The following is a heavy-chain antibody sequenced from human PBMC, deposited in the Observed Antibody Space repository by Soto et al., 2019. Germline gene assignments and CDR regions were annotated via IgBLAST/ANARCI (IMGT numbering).Heavy chain of an antibody. CDR1: GFTFSSYS. V-gene: IGHV3-21*01. Sequence: PGGSLRLSCAASGFTFSSYSMNWVRQAPGKGLEWVSSISSSSSYIYYADSVKGRFTISRDNAKNSLYLQMNSLRAEDTAVYYCARVYTMVRGPPDAFDIWGQGTMVTVSS. CDR3: ARVYTMVRGPPDAFDI. CDR2: ISSSSSYI. D-gene: IGHD3-10*01. J-gene: IGHJ3*02.